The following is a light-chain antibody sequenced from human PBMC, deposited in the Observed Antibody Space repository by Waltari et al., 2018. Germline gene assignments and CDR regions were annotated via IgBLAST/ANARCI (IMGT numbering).Light chain of an antibody. CDR3: QQSRSFPTT. J-gene: IGKJ4*01. CDR1: QSIGTS. V-gene: IGKV6-21*01. CDR2: SAS. Sequence: EIVLTQSPDLQSVPPQGKVTITCRASQSIGTSLHWYQQKPGQTPKPLLTSASVAFSGVPSRFTGSGSVTDFTLTISCLEAEDAATYYCQQSRSFPTTFGGGTKVEIK.